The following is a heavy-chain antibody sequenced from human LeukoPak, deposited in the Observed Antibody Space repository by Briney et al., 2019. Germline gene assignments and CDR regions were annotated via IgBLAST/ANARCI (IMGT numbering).Heavy chain of an antibody. Sequence: GGSLRLSCAASGFTFSSYWMHWVRQAPGKGLVWVSRINSDGSSTSYADSVKGRFTISRDNAKNTLYLQMNSLRAEDTAVYYCARYSSGYERHFDYWGQGTLVTVSS. CDR2: INSDGSST. CDR1: GFTFSSYW. CDR3: ARYSSGYERHFDY. J-gene: IGHJ4*02. V-gene: IGHV3-74*01. D-gene: IGHD5-12*01.